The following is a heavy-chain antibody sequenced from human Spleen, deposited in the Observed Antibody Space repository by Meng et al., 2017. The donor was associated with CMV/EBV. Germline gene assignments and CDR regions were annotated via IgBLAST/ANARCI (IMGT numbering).Heavy chain of an antibody. CDR3: AAGPRQYQLQSSYYYHDMAV. Sequence: SVKVSCKASGFTFVSSAVQWVRQARGQGPEWIGWIVVGSGNTNYAQKFQERVTITRDMSTSTAHMELSSLRSEDTAVYYCAAGPRQYQLQSSYYYHDMAVWGQGTTVTVS. CDR2: IVVGSGNT. V-gene: IGHV1-58*01. CDR1: GFTFVSSA. D-gene: IGHD2-2*01. J-gene: IGHJ6*02.